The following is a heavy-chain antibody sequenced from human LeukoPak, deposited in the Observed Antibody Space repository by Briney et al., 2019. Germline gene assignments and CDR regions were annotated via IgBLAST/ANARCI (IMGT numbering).Heavy chain of an antibody. J-gene: IGHJ5*02. V-gene: IGHV4-38-2*02. CDR1: GYSISSGYY. CDR2: IYHSGST. D-gene: IGHD5-12*01. Sequence: SETLSLTCTVSGYSISSGYYWGWIRQPPGKGLEWIGSIYHSGSTYYNPPLKSRVTISVDTSKNQFSLKLSSVTAADTAVYYCASGRNSGYASRGFDPWGQGTLVTVSS. CDR3: ASGRNSGYASRGFDP.